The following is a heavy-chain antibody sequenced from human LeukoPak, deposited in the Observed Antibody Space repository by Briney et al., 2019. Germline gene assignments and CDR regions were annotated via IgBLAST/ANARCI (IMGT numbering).Heavy chain of an antibody. CDR1: GFTVTTYV. D-gene: IGHD1-1*01. J-gene: IGHJ4*02. CDR3: VRDYNFKIDY. CDR2: INHDGTYI. V-gene: IGHV3-74*01. Sequence: GGSLRLSCAASGFTVTTYVMHWVRQSPGEGLVWVSRINHDGTYISCADSVKGRATISRDSAKNTLYLQMNSLRVDDTAVYYCVRDYNFKIDYWGQGTLVTVSS.